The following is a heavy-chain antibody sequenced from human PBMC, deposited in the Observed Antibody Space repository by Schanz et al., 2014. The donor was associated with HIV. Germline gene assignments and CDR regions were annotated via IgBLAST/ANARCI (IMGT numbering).Heavy chain of an antibody. CDR2: ISTSNGNT. J-gene: IGHJ4*02. Sequence: QVQLVQSGAEVKKPGASVRVSCKTSGYIFTSNGISWVRQAPGQGLEWMGWISTSNGNTNYAQKFQGRVTMTTDTSTSTAYMELRSLRSDDTAVYYCARVGSGSYYVRYFDYWGQGTLVTVSS. D-gene: IGHD3-10*01. CDR1: GYIFTSNG. CDR3: ARVGSGSYYVRYFDY. V-gene: IGHV1-18*01.